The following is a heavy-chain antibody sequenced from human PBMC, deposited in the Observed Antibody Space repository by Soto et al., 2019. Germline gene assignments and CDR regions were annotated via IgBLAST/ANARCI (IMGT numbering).Heavy chain of an antibody. V-gene: IGHV3-48*03. CDR2: ISSSGSTM. J-gene: IGHJ4*02. Sequence: GGSLRLSCGASGFTFSNYEMNWVRQAPGKGLEWVSYISSSGSTMYYADSVKGRFTISRDNAKNSLYLQMNSLKVEDTAVYYCVRGGAYWGQGTLVTVSS. CDR3: VRGGAY. CDR1: GFTFSNYE.